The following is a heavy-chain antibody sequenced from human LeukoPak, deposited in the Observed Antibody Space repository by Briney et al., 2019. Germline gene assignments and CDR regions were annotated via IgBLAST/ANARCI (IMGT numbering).Heavy chain of an antibody. CDR1: GGTFSSYA. Sequence: SVKVSCKASGGTFSSYAISWVRQAPGQGLEWMGRIIPILGIANYAQKFQGRVTITADKSTSTAYMELSSLRSEGMAVYYCARALRWALNWFDPWGQGTLVTVSS. CDR2: IIPILGIA. V-gene: IGHV1-69*04. D-gene: IGHD4-23*01. J-gene: IGHJ5*02. CDR3: ARALRWALNWFDP.